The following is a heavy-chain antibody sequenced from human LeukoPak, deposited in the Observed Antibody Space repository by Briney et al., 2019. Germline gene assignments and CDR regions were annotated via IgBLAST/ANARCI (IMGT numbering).Heavy chain of an antibody. V-gene: IGHV3-30-3*01. Sequence: GGSLRLSCAASGFTFSSYAMHWVRQAPGKGLEWVAVISYDGSNKYYADSVKGRFTISRDNSKNTLYLQMNGLRAEDTAVYYCARVPTGSSSWYQEYAFDIWGQGTMVTVSS. CDR1: GFTFSSYA. CDR3: ARVPTGSSSWYQEYAFDI. CDR2: ISYDGSNK. J-gene: IGHJ3*02. D-gene: IGHD6-13*01.